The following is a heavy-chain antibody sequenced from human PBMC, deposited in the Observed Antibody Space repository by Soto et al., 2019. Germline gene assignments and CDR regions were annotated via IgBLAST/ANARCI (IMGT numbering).Heavy chain of an antibody. CDR1: GFTFSSYG. V-gene: IGHV3-30*18. CDR2: ISYDGSNK. CDR3: AKDGSGSYLPSYGMDV. D-gene: IGHD1-26*01. J-gene: IGHJ6*02. Sequence: GGSLRLSCAASGFTFSSYGMHWVRQAPGKGLEWVAVISYDGSNKYYADSVKGRFTISRDNSKNTLYLQMNSLRAEDTAVYYCAKDGSGSYLPSYGMDVWGQGPTVTVSS.